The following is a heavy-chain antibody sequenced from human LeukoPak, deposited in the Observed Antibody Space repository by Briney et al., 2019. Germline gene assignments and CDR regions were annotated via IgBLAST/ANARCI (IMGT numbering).Heavy chain of an antibody. D-gene: IGHD1-26*01. CDR2: IIPIFGTA. CDR3: ARDRYSGGYYFDY. CDR1: GGTFSSYA. J-gene: IGHJ4*02. V-gene: IGHV1-69*13. Sequence: ASVKVSCKASGGTFSSYAISWVRQAPGQGLEWMGGIIPIFGTANYAQKFQGRVTITADESTSTAYMELSSLRSEDTAVYYCARDRYSGGYYFDYWGQGTLVTVSS.